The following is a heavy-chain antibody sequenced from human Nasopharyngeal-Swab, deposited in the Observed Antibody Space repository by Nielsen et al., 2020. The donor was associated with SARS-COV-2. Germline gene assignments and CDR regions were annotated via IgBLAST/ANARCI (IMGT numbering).Heavy chain of an antibody. CDR3: AKDPSIAVAGTVDY. J-gene: IGHJ4*02. D-gene: IGHD6-19*01. Sequence: GESLKISCSASGFTFSSYAMHWVRQAPGKGLEWVSSISSSTTYIYYADSVKGRFTISRDNSKNTLYLQMNSLRAEDTAVYYCAKDPSIAVAGTVDYWGQGILVTVSS. CDR2: ISSSTTYI. CDR1: GFTFSSYA. V-gene: IGHV3-23*01.